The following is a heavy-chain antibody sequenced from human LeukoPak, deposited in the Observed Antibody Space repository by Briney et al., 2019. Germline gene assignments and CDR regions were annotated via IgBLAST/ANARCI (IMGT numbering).Heavy chain of an antibody. Sequence: RPGGSLRLSCAASGFTIDDYGMSGVRQAPGKGLEWVSGINRNGGSTGYADSVKGRFTISRDNAKNSLYLQMKSLRAEDTALYYCAREGAYYYDSSGSEGAFDIWGQGTMVTVSS. J-gene: IGHJ3*02. D-gene: IGHD3-22*01. CDR1: GFTIDDYG. CDR3: AREGAYYYDSSGSEGAFDI. CDR2: INRNGGST. V-gene: IGHV3-20*04.